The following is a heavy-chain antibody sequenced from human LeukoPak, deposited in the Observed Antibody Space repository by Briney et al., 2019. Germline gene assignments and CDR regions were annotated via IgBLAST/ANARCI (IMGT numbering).Heavy chain of an antibody. CDR1: GFXFSNYW. D-gene: IGHD2-15*01. V-gene: IGHV3-7*05. CDR2: IKQDGSEK. CDR3: AREDQPRGTFDY. J-gene: IGHJ4*02. Sequence: GGSLRLSCEASGFXFSNYWMTWVRQAPGKGLEWVANIKQDGSEKYYVDSVKGRFTIPRDNAKNSLYLQMNSLRAEDTALYYCAREDQPRGTFDYWGQGILVTVSS.